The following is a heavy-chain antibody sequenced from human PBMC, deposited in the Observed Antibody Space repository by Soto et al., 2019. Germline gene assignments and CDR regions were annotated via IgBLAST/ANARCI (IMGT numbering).Heavy chain of an antibody. CDR1: GFTFSSYG. CDR3: AKEGGLSGSYYISSSYYFAS. Sequence: QVQLVESGGGVVQPGRSLRLSCAASGFTFSSYGMHWVRQAPGKGLEWVAIISYDGSNTYYADSVKGRFTISRDNSKNTLYLKMNSLRAEDTSGYYCAKEGGLSGSYYISSSYYFASWGQGTLVTVSS. J-gene: IGHJ4*02. D-gene: IGHD1-26*01. V-gene: IGHV3-30*18. CDR2: ISYDGSNT.